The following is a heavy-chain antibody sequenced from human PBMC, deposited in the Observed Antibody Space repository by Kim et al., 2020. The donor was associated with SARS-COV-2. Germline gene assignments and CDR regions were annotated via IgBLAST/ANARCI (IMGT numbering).Heavy chain of an antibody. CDR2: IYHSGNS. CDR3: AGYRNSWRYGMDV. Sequence: SETLSLTCTVAGGSISDYYWNWIRQPPGEGLEWIAYIYHSGNSNYNHSLKSRVTISLDTSKNQLSLKLRSVTAADTAVYYCAGYRNSWRYGMDVWGQGTTVTVSS. D-gene: IGHD6-13*01. V-gene: IGHV4-59*01. CDR1: GGSISDYY. J-gene: IGHJ6*02.